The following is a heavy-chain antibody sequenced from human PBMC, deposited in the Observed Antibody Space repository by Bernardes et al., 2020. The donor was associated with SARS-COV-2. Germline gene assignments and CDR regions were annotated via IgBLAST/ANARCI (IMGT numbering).Heavy chain of an antibody. CDR1: GDSINIGSYY. D-gene: IGHD3-10*01. J-gene: IGHJ5*02. V-gene: IGHV4-61*02. Sequence: SETLSLTCTVSGDSINIGSYYWSWIRQPAGKGLEWLGLISSDGRTDYNPYLKSRLTISVDTSKNQFSLKLTSLTAADTAVYYCARALYEASGNHPFTVFFDTWGQGILVSVSS. CDR3: ARALYEASGNHPFTVFFDT. CDR2: ISSDGRT.